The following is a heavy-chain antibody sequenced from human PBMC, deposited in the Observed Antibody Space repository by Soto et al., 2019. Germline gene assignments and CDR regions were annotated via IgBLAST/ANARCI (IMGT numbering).Heavy chain of an antibody. V-gene: IGHV3-30*18. J-gene: IGHJ4*02. CDR2: ISYDGSNK. Sequence: QVQLVESGGGVVQPGRSLRLSCAASGFTFSSYGMHWVRQAPGKGLEWVAVISYDGSNKYYADSVKGRFTISRDNSKNTLYPQMNSLRAADKAVYYCAKSRPAPVYSSSWYDLPYSFDYWGQGTMVTVSS. CDR1: GFTFSSYG. D-gene: IGHD6-13*01. CDR3: AKSRPAPVYSSSWYDLPYSFDY.